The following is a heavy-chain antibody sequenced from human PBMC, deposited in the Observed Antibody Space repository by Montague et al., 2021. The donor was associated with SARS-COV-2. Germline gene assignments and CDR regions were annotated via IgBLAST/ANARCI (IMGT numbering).Heavy chain of an antibody. CDR2: INHRGTS. V-gene: IGHV4-39*02. CDR1: GGSISSSSYY. D-gene: IGHD3-22*01. J-gene: IGHJ4*02. Sequence: SETLSLTCTVSGGSISSSSYYWAWIRQPPGKGLEWIGEINHRGTSNYNPSLKSRVSISVDTSKNQFSLYLGSVTAADTAVYYCARGRQHFNMIVVVMTGGEYYFDYWGQGTPVTVSS. CDR3: ARGRQHFNMIVVVMTGGEYYFDY.